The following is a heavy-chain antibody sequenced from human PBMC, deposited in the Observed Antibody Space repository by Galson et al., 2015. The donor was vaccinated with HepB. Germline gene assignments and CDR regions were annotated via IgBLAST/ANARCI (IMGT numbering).Heavy chain of an antibody. CDR1: GFTFSSYS. CDR2: ISSSSSTI. CDR3: ARVGVGAHDAFDI. J-gene: IGHJ3*02. V-gene: IGHV3-48*01. D-gene: IGHD1-26*01. Sequence: SLRLSCAASGFTFSSYSMNWVRQAPGRGLEWVSYISSSSSTIYYADSVKGRFTISRDNAKNSLHLQMNSLRAEDTAVYYCARVGVGAHDAFDIWGQGTMVTVSS.